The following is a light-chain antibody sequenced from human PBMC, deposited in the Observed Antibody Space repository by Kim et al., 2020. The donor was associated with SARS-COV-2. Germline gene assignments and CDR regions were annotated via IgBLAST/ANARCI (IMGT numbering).Light chain of an antibody. Sequence: SYELTQPPSVSVSPGQTARITCSGDKLGDNYAFWYQQKPGQSPVLVMFQHDKRPSGISQRFSGSNSGNTAILTISGTRTIDEADYYCQAWDSSAAVFGGG. CDR1: KLGDNY. CDR3: QAWDSSAAV. V-gene: IGLV3-1*01. CDR2: QHD. J-gene: IGLJ2*01.